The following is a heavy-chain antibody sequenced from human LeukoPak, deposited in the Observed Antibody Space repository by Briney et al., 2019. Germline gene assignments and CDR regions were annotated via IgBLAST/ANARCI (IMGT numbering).Heavy chain of an antibody. CDR2: ISSSSSYI. CDR1: GFTFSSYA. D-gene: IGHD5-24*01. CDR3: ASDLMASFDY. J-gene: IGHJ4*02. V-gene: IGHV3-21*01. Sequence: PGGSLRLSCAASGFTFSSYAMSWVRQAPGKGLEWVSSISSSSSYIYYADSVKGRFTISRDNAKNSLYLQMNSLRAEDTAVYYCASDLMASFDYWGQGTLVTVSS.